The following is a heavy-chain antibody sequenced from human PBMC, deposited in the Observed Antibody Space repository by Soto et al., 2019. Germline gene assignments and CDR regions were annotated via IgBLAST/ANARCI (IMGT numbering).Heavy chain of an antibody. J-gene: IGHJ4*02. CDR3: ARSTLSGSYLYFDY. V-gene: IGHV3-48*03. D-gene: IGHD1-26*01. CDR1: GFTFSSYE. CDR2: ISSSGSTI. Sequence: GSLRLSCAASGFTFSSYEMNWVRQAPGKGLEWVSYISSSGSTIYYADSVKGRFTISRDNAKNSLYLQMNSLRAEDTAVYYCARSTLSGSYLYFDYWGQGTLVTVSS.